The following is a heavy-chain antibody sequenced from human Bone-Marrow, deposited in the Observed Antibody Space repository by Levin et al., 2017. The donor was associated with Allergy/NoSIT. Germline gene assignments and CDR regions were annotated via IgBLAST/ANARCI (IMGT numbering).Heavy chain of an antibody. CDR3: ARMRAGSYPFDY. Sequence: SCTVSGYSVSSGYYWGWIRQPPGKGLEWIGGFYHSGNTYYNPSLKSRVTISVDTSKNQFSLKLNSVTAADTSVYYCARMRAGSYPFDYWGQGTLVTVSS. V-gene: IGHV4-38-2*02. D-gene: IGHD1-26*01. J-gene: IGHJ4*02. CDR2: FYHSGNT. CDR1: GYSVSSGYY.